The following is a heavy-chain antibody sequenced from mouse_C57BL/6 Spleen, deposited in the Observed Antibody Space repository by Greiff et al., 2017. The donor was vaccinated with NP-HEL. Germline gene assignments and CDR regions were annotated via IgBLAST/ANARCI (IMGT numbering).Heavy chain of an antibody. CDR3: ARGDYGNRYYFDY. Sequence: QVQLKQSGAELVMPGASVKLSCKASGYTFTSYWMHWVKQRPGQGLEWIGEIDPSDSYTNYNQKFKGKSTLTVDKSSSTAYMQLSSLTSEDSAVYYCARGDYGNRYYFDYWGQGTTLTVSS. V-gene: IGHV1-69*01. D-gene: IGHD2-1*01. CDR2: IDPSDSYT. J-gene: IGHJ2*01. CDR1: GYTFTSYW.